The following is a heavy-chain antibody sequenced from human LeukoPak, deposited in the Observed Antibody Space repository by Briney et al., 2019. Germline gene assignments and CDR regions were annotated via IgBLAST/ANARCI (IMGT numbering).Heavy chain of an antibody. CDR2: ISSNGGST. V-gene: IGHV3-64*01. CDR3: ATSIAVAVRDAFDI. J-gene: IGHJ3*02. CDR1: GFTFSSYA. D-gene: IGHD6-19*01. Sequence: GGSLRLSCAASGFTFSSYAMHWVRQAPGKGLEYVSAISSNGGSTYYANSVKGRFTISRDNSKNTLYLQMGSLRAEDTAVYYCATSIAVAVRDAFDIWGQGTMVTVSS.